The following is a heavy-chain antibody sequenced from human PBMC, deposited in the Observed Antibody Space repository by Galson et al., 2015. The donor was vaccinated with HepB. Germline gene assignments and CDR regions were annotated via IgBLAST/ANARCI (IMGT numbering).Heavy chain of an antibody. CDR3: ARYGWGSYHFDF. Sequence: SLRLSCAASAFTFSSYWMSWVRQAPGKGLEWVGNIRQDGGEKYYVDSVKGRFTISRDNAKNSLYLQMNSLRAEDTAVYYCARYGWGSYHFDFWGQGTLVTVSS. CDR2: IRQDGGEK. V-gene: IGHV3-7*03. D-gene: IGHD3-10*01. CDR1: AFTFSSYW. J-gene: IGHJ4*02.